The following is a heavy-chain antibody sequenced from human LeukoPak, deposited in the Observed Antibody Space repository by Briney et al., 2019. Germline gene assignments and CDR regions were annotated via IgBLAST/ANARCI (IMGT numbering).Heavy chain of an antibody. Sequence: GSXRLXCAASGFTVSSNYMSWVRQAPGKGLEWVSVIYSGGSTYYADSVKGRFTISRDHSKNTLYLQMNSLRAEDTAVYYCAREGYYDSSGYYDYWGQGTLVTVSS. J-gene: IGHJ4*02. CDR2: IYSGGST. V-gene: IGHV3-53*01. CDR3: AREGYYDSSGYYDY. D-gene: IGHD3-22*01. CDR1: GFTVSSNY.